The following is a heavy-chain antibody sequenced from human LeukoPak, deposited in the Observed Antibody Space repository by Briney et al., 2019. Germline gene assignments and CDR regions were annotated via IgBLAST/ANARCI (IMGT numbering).Heavy chain of an antibody. CDR1: GFTFSSYS. CDR3: ARGGNYGSGSYLHYYYGMDV. Sequence: GGSLRLSCAASGFTFSSYSMNWVRQAPGKGLEWVSSISSSSSYIYYADSVKGRFTTSRDNAKNSLYLQMNSLRAEDTAVYYCARGGNYGSGSYLHYYYGMDVWGQGTTVTVSS. D-gene: IGHD3-10*01. V-gene: IGHV3-21*01. J-gene: IGHJ6*02. CDR2: ISSSSSYI.